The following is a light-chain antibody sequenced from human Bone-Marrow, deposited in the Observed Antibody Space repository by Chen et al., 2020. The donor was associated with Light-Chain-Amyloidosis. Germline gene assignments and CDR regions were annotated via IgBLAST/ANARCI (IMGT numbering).Light chain of an antibody. Sequence: QTVATQEPSFSVSPGGTVTLTCGLSSGSVSTNYYPAWYQQTPGQAPRTLIYSTNTRSSGVPDRFSGSILGKKAALTITGAQADDESDYYCVLYVGSGIWVFGGGTKLTVL. CDR2: STN. CDR3: VLYVGSGIWV. V-gene: IGLV8-61*01. CDR1: SGSVSTNYY. J-gene: IGLJ3*02.